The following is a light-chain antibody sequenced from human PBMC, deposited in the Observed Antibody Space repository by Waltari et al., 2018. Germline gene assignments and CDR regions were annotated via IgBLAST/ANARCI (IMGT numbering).Light chain of an antibody. V-gene: IGKV3-20*01. CDR1: QSVSSSY. CDR2: GAS. Sequence: EIVLTQSPGTLSLSPGERATLSCRASQSVSSSYLAWYQQKPGQAPRLLIYGASSRATGIPDRFSGSGSGTDFTLTISRLEPEDCAVYYCQQYGSSLLFGPGTKVDIK. J-gene: IGKJ3*01. CDR3: QQYGSSLL.